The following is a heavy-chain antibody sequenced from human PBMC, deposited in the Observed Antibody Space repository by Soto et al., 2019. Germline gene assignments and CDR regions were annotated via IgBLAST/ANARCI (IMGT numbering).Heavy chain of an antibody. Sequence: GGSLRLSCAGSGFAFSTFDIHWVRQAPGKGLEWVSGIGTLSDTFYAASVQGRFTISRQNAKNSVYLQMNSLRAGDTAFYYCARGRSFSYDSTPPPMFDPWGQGTLVTVS. CDR2: IGTLSDT. J-gene: IGHJ5*02. CDR3: ARGRSFSYDSTPPPMFDP. CDR1: GFAFSTFD. D-gene: IGHD3-10*01. V-gene: IGHV3-13*01.